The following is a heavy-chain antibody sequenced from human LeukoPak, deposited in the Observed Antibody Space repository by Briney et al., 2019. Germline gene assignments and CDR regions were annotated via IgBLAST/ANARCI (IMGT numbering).Heavy chain of an antibody. V-gene: IGHV1-69*13. CDR2: IIPIFGTA. CDR3: AREEKVVVVPAAPSHNWFDP. Sequence: EASVKVSCKASGGTFSSYAISWVRQAPGQGLEWMGGIIPIFGTANYAQKFQGRVTITADESTSTAYMELSSLRSEDTAVYYCAREEKVVVVPAAPSHNWFDPWGQGTLVTVSS. J-gene: IGHJ5*02. D-gene: IGHD2-2*01. CDR1: GGTFSSYA.